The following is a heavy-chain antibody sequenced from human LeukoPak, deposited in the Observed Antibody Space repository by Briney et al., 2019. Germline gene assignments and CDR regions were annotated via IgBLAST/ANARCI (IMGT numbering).Heavy chain of an antibody. V-gene: IGHV3-23*01. J-gene: IGHJ6*02. CDR2: ISSSGGST. Sequence: GGSLRLSCAASGFTFSSSAMSWVRQVPGKGLEWVSGISSSGGSTNYADSVRGRFTISRDNSKNTLYLQMSSLRAEDTAVYYCAKVYLRYYYGMDVWGQGTTVTVSS. CDR1: GFTFSSSA. CDR3: AKVYLRYYYGMDV. D-gene: IGHD2-21*01.